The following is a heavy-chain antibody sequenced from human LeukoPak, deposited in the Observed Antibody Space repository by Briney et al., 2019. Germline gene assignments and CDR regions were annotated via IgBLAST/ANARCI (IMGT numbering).Heavy chain of an antibody. D-gene: IGHD5-18*01. Sequence: GASVKVPCKASGYTFTSYYMHWVRQAPGQGLEWMGIINPSGGSTNYAQMFQGRVTMTRDTSTSTVYMELSSLRSEDTAVYYCARGQTTTMVIQHFDYWGQETLVTVSS. CDR2: INPSGGST. V-gene: IGHV1-46*01. CDR1: GYTFTSYY. CDR3: ARGQTTTMVIQHFDY. J-gene: IGHJ4*02.